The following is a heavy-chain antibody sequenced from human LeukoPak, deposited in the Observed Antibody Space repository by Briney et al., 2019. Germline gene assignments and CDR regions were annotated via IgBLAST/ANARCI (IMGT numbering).Heavy chain of an antibody. CDR3: ARRRSSSWYSAFDI. Sequence: SETLSLTCAVYGGSFSGYYWSWIRQPPGKGLEWIGEINHSGSTNYNPSLKSRVTISVDTSKNQFSLKLSSVTAADTAVYYCARRRSSSWYSAFDIWGQGTMVTVSS. J-gene: IGHJ3*02. CDR1: GGSFSGYY. D-gene: IGHD6-13*01. CDR2: INHSGST. V-gene: IGHV4-34*01.